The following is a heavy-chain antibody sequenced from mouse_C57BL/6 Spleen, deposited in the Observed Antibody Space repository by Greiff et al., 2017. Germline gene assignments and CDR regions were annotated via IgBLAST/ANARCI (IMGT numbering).Heavy chain of an antibody. J-gene: IGHJ2*01. CDR1: GFNIKDYY. Sequence: EVKLMESGAELVKPGASVKLSCTASGFNIKDYYMHWVKQRTEQGLEWIGRIDPEDGETKYAPKFQGKATITADTSSNTAYLQLSSLTSEDTAVYCCARAYYSNYAFDYWGQGTTLTVSS. CDR3: ARAYYSNYAFDY. CDR2: IDPEDGET. V-gene: IGHV14-2*01. D-gene: IGHD2-5*01.